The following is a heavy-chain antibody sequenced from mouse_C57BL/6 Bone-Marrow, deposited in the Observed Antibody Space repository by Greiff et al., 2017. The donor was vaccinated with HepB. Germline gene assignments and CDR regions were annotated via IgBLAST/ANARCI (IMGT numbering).Heavy chain of an antibody. J-gene: IGHJ4*01. CDR1: GYTFTSYW. D-gene: IGHD2-4*01. CDR3: ARAGILRYYDYAHHAMDY. Sequence: QVQLQQPGAELVKPGASVKLSCKASGYTFTSYWMHWVKQRPGRGLEWIGRIDPNSGGTKYNEKFKSKATLTVDKPSSTAYMQLSSLTSEDSAVYYCARAGILRYYDYAHHAMDYWGQGTSVTVSS. V-gene: IGHV1-72*01. CDR2: IDPNSGGT.